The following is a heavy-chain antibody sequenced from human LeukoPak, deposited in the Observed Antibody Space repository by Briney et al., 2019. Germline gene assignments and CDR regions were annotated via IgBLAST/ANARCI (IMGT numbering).Heavy chain of an antibody. D-gene: IGHD2-15*01. CDR3: AREVLVAAIVNWFDP. CDR2: IYTSGST. CDR1: GGSISSYY. V-gene: IGHV4-4*07. Sequence: SETLSLTCTVSGGSISSYYLSWIRQPAGKGLEWIGRIYTSGSTNYNPSLKSRVTMSVDTSKNQFSLKLSSVTAADTAVYYCAREVLVAAIVNWFDPWGQGTLVTVSS. J-gene: IGHJ5*02.